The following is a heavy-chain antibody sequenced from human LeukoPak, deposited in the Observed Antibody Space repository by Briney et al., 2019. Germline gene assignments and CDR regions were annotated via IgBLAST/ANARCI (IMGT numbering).Heavy chain of an antibody. D-gene: IGHD4-23*01. J-gene: IGHJ4*02. Sequence: GGSLRLSCVASGFTFSSYAMSWVRQAPGKGLDWVSGISDSGDSTYYADSVKGRFTISRDNAKNSLYLQMNSLRAEDTAVYYCARAVGNHFDYWGQGTLVTVSS. CDR1: GFTFSSYA. CDR2: ISDSGDST. V-gene: IGHV3-23*01. CDR3: ARAVGNHFDY.